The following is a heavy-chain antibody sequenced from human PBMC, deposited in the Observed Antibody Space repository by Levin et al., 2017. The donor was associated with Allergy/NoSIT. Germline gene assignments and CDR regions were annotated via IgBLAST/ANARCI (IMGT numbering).Heavy chain of an antibody. V-gene: IGHV3-23*01. CDR3: AKDKCSGGSCPNYYYYGMDV. J-gene: IGHJ6*02. Sequence: GESLKISCAASGFTFSSYAMSWVRQAPGKGLEWVSAISGSGGSTYYADSVKGRFTISRDNSKNTLYLQMNSLRAEDTAVYYCAKDKCSGGSCPNYYYYGMDVWGQGTTVTVSS. D-gene: IGHD2-15*01. CDR1: GFTFSSYA. CDR2: ISGSGGST.